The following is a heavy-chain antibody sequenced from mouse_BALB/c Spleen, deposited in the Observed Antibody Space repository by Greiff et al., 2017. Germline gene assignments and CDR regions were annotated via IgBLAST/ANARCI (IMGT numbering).Heavy chain of an antibody. D-gene: IGHD2-3*01. CDR3: ARVGYDGYYMDY. J-gene: IGHJ4*01. CDR1: GFTFSDYY. Sequence: EVHLVESGGGLVKPGGSLKLSCAASGFTFSDYYMYWVRQTPEKRLEWVATISDGGSYTYYPDSVKGRFTISRDNAKNNLYLQMSSLKSEDTAMYYCARVGYDGYYMDYWGQGTSVTVSS. CDR2: ISDGGSYT. V-gene: IGHV5-4*02.